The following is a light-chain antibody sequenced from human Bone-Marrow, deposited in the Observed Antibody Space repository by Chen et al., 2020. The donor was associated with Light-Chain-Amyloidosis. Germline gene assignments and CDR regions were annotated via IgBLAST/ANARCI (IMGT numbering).Light chain of an antibody. V-gene: IGLV3-21*02. CDR1: NIGSTS. CDR3: AAWDDSLNGWM. Sequence: SYVLTQPSSVSVAPGQTATIACGGNNIGSTSVHWYQQTPGQATLLVVYDDSDRPSGIPERLSGSICGTPAALAVRGLQSDDEADYYCAAWDDSLNGWMFGGGTKFTVL. CDR2: DDS. J-gene: IGLJ3*02.